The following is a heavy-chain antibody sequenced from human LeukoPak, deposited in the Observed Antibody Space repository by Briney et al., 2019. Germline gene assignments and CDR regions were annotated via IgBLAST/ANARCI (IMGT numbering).Heavy chain of an antibody. D-gene: IGHD3-10*01. CDR3: ARGWFGEFLHSPHMDV. Sequence: ASVKVSCKASGYTFTSYYMHWVRQAPGQGLEWMGIINPSGGSTSYAQKFQGRVTMTRDMSTSTVYMELSSLRSEDTAVYYCARGWFGEFLHSPHMDVWGKGTTVTVSS. J-gene: IGHJ6*03. V-gene: IGHV1-46*01. CDR2: INPSGGST. CDR1: GYTFTSYY.